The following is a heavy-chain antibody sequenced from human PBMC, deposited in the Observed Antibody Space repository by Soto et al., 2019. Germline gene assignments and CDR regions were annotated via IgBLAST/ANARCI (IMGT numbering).Heavy chain of an antibody. Sequence: HPGGSLRLSCAASGFTFSSYAMSWVRQAPGKGLEWVSAISGSGGSTYYADSVKGRFTISRDNSKNTLYLQMNSLRAEDTAVYYCAKAATDSSSWYELYYYGMDVWGQGTTVTVSS. V-gene: IGHV3-23*01. CDR2: ISGSGGST. CDR3: AKAATDSSSWYELYYYGMDV. CDR1: GFTFSSYA. D-gene: IGHD6-13*01. J-gene: IGHJ6*02.